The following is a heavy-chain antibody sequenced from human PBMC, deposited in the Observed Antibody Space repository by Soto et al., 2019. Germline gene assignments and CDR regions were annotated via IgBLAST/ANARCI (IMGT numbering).Heavy chain of an antibody. V-gene: IGHV3-30*18. D-gene: IGHD3-22*01. CDR2: ISYDGSNK. CDR3: AKDRREFEYYDSSGYYSPLDC. CDR1: GFTFSSYG. Sequence: QVQLVESGGGVVQPGRSLRLSCAASGFTFSSYGMHWVRQAPGKGLEWVAVISYDGSNKYYADSVKGRFTISRDNSKNTLYLQMTSLRAEDRAVYYCAKDRREFEYYDSSGYYSPLDCWGQVTRVTVSS. J-gene: IGHJ4*02.